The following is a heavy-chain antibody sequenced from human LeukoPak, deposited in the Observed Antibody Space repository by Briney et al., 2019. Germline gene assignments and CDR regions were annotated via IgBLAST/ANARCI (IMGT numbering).Heavy chain of an antibody. J-gene: IGHJ4*02. V-gene: IGHV3-30*18. CDR2: ISYDGSNK. CDR1: GFTFSSYG. CDR3: AKDGEDYFDY. D-gene: IGHD3-10*01. Sequence: GRSLRLSCAASGFTFSSYGMHWVRQAPGKGLEWGAVISYDGSNKYYADSVKGRFTISRDNSKNTLYLQMNSLRAEDTAVYYCAKDGEDYFDYWGQGTLVTVSS.